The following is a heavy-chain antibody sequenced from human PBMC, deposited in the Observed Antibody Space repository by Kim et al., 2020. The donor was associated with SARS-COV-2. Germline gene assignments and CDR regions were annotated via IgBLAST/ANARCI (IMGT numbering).Heavy chain of an antibody. CDR1: GFTVSSNY. CDR3: ARDFPDSSGWPRLDY. Sequence: GGSLRLSCAASGFTVSSNYMSWVRQAPGKGLEWVSVIYSGGSTYYADSVMVRFTISRDNSKNTLDLQMNSLRGEDTAVYYCARDFPDSSGWPRLDYWGQGTLVTVSS. J-gene: IGHJ4*02. CDR2: IYSGGST. D-gene: IGHD6-19*01. V-gene: IGHV3-66*01.